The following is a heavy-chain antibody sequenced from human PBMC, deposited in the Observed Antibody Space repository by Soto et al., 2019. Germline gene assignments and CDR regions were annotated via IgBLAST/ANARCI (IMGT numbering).Heavy chain of an antibody. CDR3: ARGPSGAKVDN. CDR2: IYNSVTT. J-gene: IGHJ4*02. CDR1: GGSISSDYYC. V-gene: IGHV4-30-4*08. D-gene: IGHD3-16*01. Sequence: QVQLQESGPGLVKPSQTLSLTCTVSGGSISSDYYCWSWLRQSPEQGLEWIGHIYNSVTTYSNPSLISRVTISVDTSKNHFALTLTSVTAADTAVYYCARGPSGAKVDNWGQGPLVTFSS.